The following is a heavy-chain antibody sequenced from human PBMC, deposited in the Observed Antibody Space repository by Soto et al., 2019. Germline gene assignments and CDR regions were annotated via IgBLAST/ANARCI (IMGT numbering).Heavy chain of an antibody. J-gene: IGHJ4*02. D-gene: IGHD3-9*01. V-gene: IGHV3-23*01. CDR1: GFTFSSYA. Sequence: DVQLLESGGGLVQPGGSVRLSCAASGFTFSSYAMSWVRQAPGKGLEWVSAISANGADTSYADSVRGRFTMSRDNSKGSLFLQMNSLRADATAVSYCGNERRGRRWFACSYWGQGILGTVAS. CDR2: ISANGADT. CDR3: GNERRGRRWFACSY.